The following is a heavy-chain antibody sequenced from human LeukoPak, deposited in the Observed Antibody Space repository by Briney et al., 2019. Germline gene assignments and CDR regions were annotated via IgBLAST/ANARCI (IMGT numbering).Heavy chain of an antibody. CDR2: INHSGST. CDR1: GGSLSGYY. D-gene: IGHD5-12*01. V-gene: IGHV4-34*01. Sequence: PSETLSLTCAVYGGSLSGYYWSWIRQPPGKGLEWIGEINHSGSTNYNPSLKSRVTISVDTSKNQFSLKLSSVTAADTAVYYCARGRYSGYGHDYWGQGTLVTVSS. J-gene: IGHJ4*02. CDR3: ARGRYSGYGHDY.